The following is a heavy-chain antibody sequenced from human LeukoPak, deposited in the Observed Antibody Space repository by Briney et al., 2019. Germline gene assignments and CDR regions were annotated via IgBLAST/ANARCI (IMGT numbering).Heavy chain of an antibody. Sequence: SETLSLTCTVSGGSISSSSYYWGWIRQPPGKGLEWIGSIYYSGSTYYNPSLKSRVTISVDTSKNQFSLMLSSVTAADTAVFYCASYLLGYCSGGSCYYYFDYWGQGTLVTVSS. CDR3: ASYLLGYCSGGSCYYYFDY. V-gene: IGHV4-39*01. J-gene: IGHJ4*02. CDR2: IYYSGST. CDR1: GGSISSSSYY. D-gene: IGHD2-15*01.